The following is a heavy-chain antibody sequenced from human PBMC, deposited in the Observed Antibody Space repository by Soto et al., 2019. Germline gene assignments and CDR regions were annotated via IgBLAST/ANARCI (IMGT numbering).Heavy chain of an antibody. V-gene: IGHV3-74*01. D-gene: IGHD6-13*01. CDR3: ARGVVVYQQLVRGRDRFDP. CDR2: IDSDGRST. Sequence: VQLVESGGGPVQPGGSLTLSCAVSGFTLRSYWMHWVRQAPGKGLEWVARIDSDGRSTNYADSVKGRFTISRDNAKNTVFLHMNSLRAEDRADYCARGVVVYQQLVRGRDRFDPWGQGTLVTVSS. CDR1: GFTLRSYW. J-gene: IGHJ5*02.